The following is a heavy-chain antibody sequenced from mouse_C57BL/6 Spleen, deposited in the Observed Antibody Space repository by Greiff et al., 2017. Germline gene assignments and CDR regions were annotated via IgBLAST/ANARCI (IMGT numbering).Heavy chain of an antibody. D-gene: IGHD1-1*01. V-gene: IGHV5-12*01. CDR3: ARQPSTGSWFAY. J-gene: IGHJ3*01. CDR1: GFTFSDYY. CDR2: ISNGGGST. Sequence: EVMLVESGGGLVQPGGSLKLSCAASGFTFSDYYMYWVRQTPEKRLEWVAYISNGGGSTYYPDTVKGRFTISRDNAKNTLYLQMSRLKSEDTAMYYCARQPSTGSWFAYWGQGTLVTVSA.